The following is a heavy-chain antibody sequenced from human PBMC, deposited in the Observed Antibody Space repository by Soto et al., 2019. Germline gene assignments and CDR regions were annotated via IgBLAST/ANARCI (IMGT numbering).Heavy chain of an antibody. Sequence: QITLKESGPTLVKPTQTLTPTCTFSGFSFTTDGMGVGWIRQPPGKALEWLALIYWDDDKRYSPSLKSRLTITKDASRNQVVLTLTNMDPADTATYYCAHLYWAGSGTRYYFDYWGQGTLVTVSS. D-gene: IGHD6-13*01. CDR1: GFSFTTDGMG. V-gene: IGHV2-5*02. CDR2: IYWDDDK. J-gene: IGHJ4*02. CDR3: AHLYWAGSGTRYYFDY.